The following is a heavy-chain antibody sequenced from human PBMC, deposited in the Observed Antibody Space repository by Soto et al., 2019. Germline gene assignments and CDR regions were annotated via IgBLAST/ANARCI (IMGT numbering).Heavy chain of an antibody. V-gene: IGHV3-74*01. Sequence: EVQLEESGGGLVQPGGSLRLSCVDSGFTFSNNWMHWVRQTPGKGLEWVSRLNSDGSTANYADSVKGRFTISRDNAKNTLDLQMNSLSVEDTAVYYWARGPRGWYGFDYWGQGTLVTVSS. CDR2: LNSDGSTA. J-gene: IGHJ4*02. D-gene: IGHD6-19*01. CDR3: ARGPRGWYGFDY. CDR1: GFTFSNNW.